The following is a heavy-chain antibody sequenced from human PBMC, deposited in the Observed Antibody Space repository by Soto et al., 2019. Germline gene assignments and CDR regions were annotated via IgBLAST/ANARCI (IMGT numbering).Heavy chain of an antibody. Sequence: SETLSLTCTVSGGSISSSSYYWGWIRQPPGKGLEWIGSIYYSGSTYYNPSLKSRVTISVDTSKNQFSLKLSSVTAADTAVYYCARLSITILGGDKNWFDPWGQGTLVTVSS. D-gene: IGHD3-3*01. CDR2: IYYSGST. CDR3: ARLSITILGGDKNWFDP. V-gene: IGHV4-39*01. J-gene: IGHJ5*02. CDR1: GGSISSSSYY.